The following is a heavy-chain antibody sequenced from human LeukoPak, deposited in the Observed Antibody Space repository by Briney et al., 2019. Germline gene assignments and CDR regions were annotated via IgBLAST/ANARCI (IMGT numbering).Heavy chain of an antibody. Sequence: PGGSLRLSCAASGFAFSSYTMRWVRQAPGKGLEWVSAISDSGDSTYYADSVKGRFTISRDNSKNTLDLQMNSLRAEDTAIYYCTKPDCPSTQCYTLESWGQGTLVTVSS. J-gene: IGHJ1*01. CDR3: TKPDCPSTQCYTLES. V-gene: IGHV3-23*01. CDR2: ISDSGDST. D-gene: IGHD2-2*01. CDR1: GFAFSSYT.